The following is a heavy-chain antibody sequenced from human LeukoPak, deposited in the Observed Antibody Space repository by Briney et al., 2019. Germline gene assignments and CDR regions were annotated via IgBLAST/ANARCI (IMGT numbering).Heavy chain of an antibody. CDR2: IYSGDRT. Sequence: GGSLRLSCEVSGLSVRGSYMSWVRQAPGKGLEWVSVIYSGDRTYYADSVKGRFTISRDTSKNTLYLQMNNLRADDTAMYYCTRDLTGTTWSENDYWGQGTLVTISS. D-gene: IGHD6-13*01. V-gene: IGHV3-53*01. CDR1: GLSVRGSY. CDR3: TRDLTGTTWSENDY. J-gene: IGHJ4*02.